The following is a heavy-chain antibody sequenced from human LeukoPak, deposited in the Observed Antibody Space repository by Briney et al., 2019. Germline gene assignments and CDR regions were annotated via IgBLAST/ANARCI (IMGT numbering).Heavy chain of an antibody. CDR3: ARVPGVMMPWDWFDP. CDR2: INPSGGST. J-gene: IGHJ5*02. D-gene: IGHD3-16*01. CDR1: GYTFTSYY. Sequence: ASVKVSCKASGYTFTSYYMHWVRQAPGQGLEWMGIINPSGGSTSYAQKFQGRVTMTTDTSTSTAYMELRSLRSDDTAVYYCARVPGVMMPWDWFDPWGQGTLVTVSS. V-gene: IGHV1-46*01.